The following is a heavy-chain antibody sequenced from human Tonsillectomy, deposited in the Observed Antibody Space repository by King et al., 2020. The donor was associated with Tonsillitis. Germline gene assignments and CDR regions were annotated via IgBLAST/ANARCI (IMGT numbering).Heavy chain of an antibody. J-gene: IGHJ5*02. CDR2: IYWNDDK. CDR3: APNPLGYCSSPDCYLFWFDP. CDR1: GFSLSTSGVG. V-gene: IGHV2-5*01. D-gene: IGHD2-2*01. Sequence: TLKESGPTLVKPRQTLTLTCTFSGFSLSTSGVGVGWIRQPPGKALEWLALIYWNDDKRYSPSLNNRLTITKDTSKNQVVLTMTNVDPVDTATYYCAPNPLGYCSSPDCYLFWFDPWGQGTLVTVSS.